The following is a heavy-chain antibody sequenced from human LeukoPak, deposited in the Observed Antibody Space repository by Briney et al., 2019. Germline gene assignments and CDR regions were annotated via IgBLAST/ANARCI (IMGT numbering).Heavy chain of an antibody. V-gene: IGHV3-23*01. CDR3: ARDPGVIPVHYMDA. CDR2: ISGPGGTT. CDR1: GFTFSTHA. J-gene: IGHJ6*03. Sequence: GGSLRLSCVVSGFTFSTHAMTWVRQAPGKGLGRVSDISGPGGTTYYADSVKGRFTISRDNSKNTLFLQMNSLRAEDTAVYYCARDPGVIPVHYMDAWGKGTTVIVSS. D-gene: IGHD4-23*01.